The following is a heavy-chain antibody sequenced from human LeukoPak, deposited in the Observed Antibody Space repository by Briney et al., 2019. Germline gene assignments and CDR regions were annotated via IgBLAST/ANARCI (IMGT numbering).Heavy chain of an antibody. Sequence: ASVKVSCKASGYTFTSYYMHWVRQAPGQGLEWMGIINPSGGSTSYAQKFQGRVTMTRDMSTSTVYMELSSLRSEDTAVYYCARAQSPKIAAAGTFYYWGQGTLVTVSS. V-gene: IGHV1-46*01. D-gene: IGHD6-13*01. CDR1: GYTFTSYY. CDR3: ARAQSPKIAAAGTFYY. J-gene: IGHJ4*02. CDR2: INPSGGST.